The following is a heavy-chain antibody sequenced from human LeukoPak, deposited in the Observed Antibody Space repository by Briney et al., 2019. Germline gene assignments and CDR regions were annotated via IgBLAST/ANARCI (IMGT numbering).Heavy chain of an antibody. D-gene: IGHD4-17*01. V-gene: IGHV3-48*03. CDR1: GFTFSSYE. CDR2: ISSSGSTI. J-gene: IGHJ3*02. CDR3: ARGGGDYEDPFDI. Sequence: GGSLRLSCAASGFTFSSYEMNWVRQAPGKGLEWVSYISSSGSTIYYADSVKGRFTISRDNAKSSLYLQMSSLRAEDTAVYYCARGGGDYEDPFDIWGQGTMVTVSS.